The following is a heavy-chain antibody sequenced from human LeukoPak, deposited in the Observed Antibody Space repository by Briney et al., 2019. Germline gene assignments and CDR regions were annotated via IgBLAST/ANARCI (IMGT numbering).Heavy chain of an antibody. J-gene: IGHJ6*03. V-gene: IGHV4-34*01. CDR1: NGSFRGYY. CDR3: ARGLRGASYSSRRGSYYYYFMDV. D-gene: IGHD6-13*01. Sequence: SETLSLSCAVYNGSFRGYYWSWIRQSPGKGLEWIGEVSHTGDVNYNPSLNSRDITSVDTSNNQLSLRLTSVTAADTAVCYCARGLRGASYSSRRGSYYYYFMDVWGEGTTVVVSS. CDR2: VSHTGDV.